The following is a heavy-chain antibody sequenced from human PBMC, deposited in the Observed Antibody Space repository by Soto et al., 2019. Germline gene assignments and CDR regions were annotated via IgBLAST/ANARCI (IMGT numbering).Heavy chain of an antibody. CDR2: IIPIFGTA. D-gene: IGHD6-6*01. J-gene: IGHJ6*02. Sequence: QVQLVQSGAEVKKPGSSVKVSCKASGGTFSSYAISWVRQAPGQGLEWMGGIIPIFGTANYAQTFQGRSPITSDESTSTSDIELSSLRSEDPAVYYRASDGRSPPHDYYYYGMDVWGQGTTVTVS. CDR3: ASDGRSPPHDYYYYGMDV. CDR1: GGTFSSYA. V-gene: IGHV1-69*01.